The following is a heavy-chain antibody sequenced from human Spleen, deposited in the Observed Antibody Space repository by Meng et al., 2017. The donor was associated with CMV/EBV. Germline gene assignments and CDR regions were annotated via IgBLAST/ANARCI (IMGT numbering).Heavy chain of an antibody. Sequence: LTCAVSGGPINSGNWWSWVRQPPGKGLEWMGEIYHSGSTNYNPPLKSRVTISVDKSKNQFSLKLSSVTAADTAVYYCASSRTNGFDYWGQGTLVTVSS. D-gene: IGHD1-14*01. CDR2: IYHSGST. CDR1: GGPINSGNW. CDR3: ASSRTNGFDY. V-gene: IGHV4-4*02. J-gene: IGHJ4*02.